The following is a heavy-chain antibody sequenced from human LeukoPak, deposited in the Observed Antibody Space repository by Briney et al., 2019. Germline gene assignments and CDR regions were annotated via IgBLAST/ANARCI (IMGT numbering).Heavy chain of an antibody. V-gene: IGHV1-2*02. J-gene: IGHJ5*02. CDR2: INPNNGGT. Sequence: ASVKVSCKASEYTFTGYYMHWVRQAPGQGLEWMGWINPNNGGTNYAQKFQGRVTMTRDTSISTAYMELSRLRSDDTAVYYCARDIVMVTYWFDPWGQGTLVTVSS. D-gene: IGHD5-18*01. CDR1: EYTFTGYY. CDR3: ARDIVMVTYWFDP.